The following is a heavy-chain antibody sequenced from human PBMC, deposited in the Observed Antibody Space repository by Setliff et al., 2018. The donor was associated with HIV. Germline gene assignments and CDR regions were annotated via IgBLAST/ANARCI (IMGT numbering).Heavy chain of an antibody. CDR1: GFTFSNYG. Sequence: LRLSCAASGFTFSNYGMHWVRQAPGKGLEWVAVIWYDGSNKYYTDSVKGRFTISRDNSKNTLYLLMNSLRAEDTAVYYCATDPRRLSDWGQGTLVTVSS. CDR2: IWYDGSNK. J-gene: IGHJ4*02. CDR3: ATDPRRLSD. V-gene: IGHV3-33*01.